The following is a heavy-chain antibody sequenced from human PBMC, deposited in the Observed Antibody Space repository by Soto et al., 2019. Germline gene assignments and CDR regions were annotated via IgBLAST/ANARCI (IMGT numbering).Heavy chain of an antibody. D-gene: IGHD4-17*01. Sequence: SVKVSCNASGGTFSSYAISWVRQAPGQWLEGLGEIIPIVGPANYAQKYQGRVTITADKSTSTAYMELSSLRSEDTAVYYCARMTTVNTYYYYGMDVWGQGTTVTVSS. CDR2: IIPIVGPA. J-gene: IGHJ6*02. CDR1: GGTFSSYA. V-gene: IGHV1-69*06. CDR3: ARMTTVNTYYYYGMDV.